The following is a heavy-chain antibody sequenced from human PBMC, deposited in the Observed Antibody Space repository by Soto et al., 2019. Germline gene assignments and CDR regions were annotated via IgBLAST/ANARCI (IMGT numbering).Heavy chain of an antibody. CDR3: ARETREVTMVRGVNYFDY. D-gene: IGHD3-10*01. CDR1: GFTVSSNY. CDR2: TYSGGST. Sequence: EVQLVETGGGLIQPGGSLRLSCAASGFTVSSNYMSWVRQAPGKGLEWVAVTYSGGSTYYADSVKSRFTISRDKSKNTLYLQMNSLRAEDTDVYYCARETREVTMVRGVNYFDYWGQGTLVTVSS. J-gene: IGHJ4*02. V-gene: IGHV3-53*02.